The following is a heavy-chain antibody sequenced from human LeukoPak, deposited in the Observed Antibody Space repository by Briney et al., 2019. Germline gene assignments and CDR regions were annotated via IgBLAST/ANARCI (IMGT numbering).Heavy chain of an antibody. D-gene: IGHD2-15*01. Sequence: ASVKVSCKASGYTFTSYYMHWVRQAPGQGLEWMGWINPNSGGTNYAQKFQGRVTMTRDTSISTAYMELSRLRSDDTAVYYCARDTGYCSGGSCYSGHYYYYYMDVWGKGTTVTISS. J-gene: IGHJ6*03. V-gene: IGHV1-2*02. CDR3: ARDTGYCSGGSCYSGHYYYYYMDV. CDR2: INPNSGGT. CDR1: GYTFTSYY.